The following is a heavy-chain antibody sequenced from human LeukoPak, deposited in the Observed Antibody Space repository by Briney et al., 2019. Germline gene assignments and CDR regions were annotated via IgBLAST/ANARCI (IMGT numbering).Heavy chain of an antibody. D-gene: IGHD3-16*01. V-gene: IGHV5-51*01. Sequence: GESLKISCKGSGYSFTSYWIGWVRQMPGKSLEWMGIIYPGDSDTRYSPSFQGQVTISADKSTSTAYLQWSSLKASDTAMYYCARLVAEDYVWGSYGYFDYWGQGTLVTVSS. CDR1: GYSFTSYW. J-gene: IGHJ4*02. CDR2: IYPGDSDT. CDR3: ARLVAEDYVWGSYGYFDY.